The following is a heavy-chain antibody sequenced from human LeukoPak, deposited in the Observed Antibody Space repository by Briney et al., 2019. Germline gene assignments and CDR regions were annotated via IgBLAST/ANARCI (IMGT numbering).Heavy chain of an antibody. V-gene: IGHV1-18*01. J-gene: IGHJ1*01. D-gene: IGHD4-23*01. CDR2: ISSYNGYP. CDR1: GYTFTNYG. CDR3: ARDKAVTTEVTQHFQH. Sequence: VASVKVSCKASGYTFTNYGISWVRQAPGQGLEWMGWISSYNGYPDYAQKLQFRVTMTTDTSTSTAYMELRSLRSDDTAVYYCARDKAVTTEVTQHFQHWGQGTLVTVSS.